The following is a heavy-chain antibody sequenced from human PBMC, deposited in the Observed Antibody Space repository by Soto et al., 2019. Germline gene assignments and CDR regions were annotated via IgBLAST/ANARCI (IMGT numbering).Heavy chain of an antibody. J-gene: IGHJ4*02. Sequence: GGSLRLSCAASGVTFVNCGMIWVRQAPGKGLEWVAAIIHPDITNYADSVKGRFTISRDSSKNTVSLEMTSLRAEDTAVYYCAKGGRQWLVTSDFNYWGQGALVTVSS. CDR2: IIHPDIT. CDR3: AKGGRQWLVTSDFNY. D-gene: IGHD6-19*01. V-gene: IGHV3-23*01. CDR1: GVTFVNCG.